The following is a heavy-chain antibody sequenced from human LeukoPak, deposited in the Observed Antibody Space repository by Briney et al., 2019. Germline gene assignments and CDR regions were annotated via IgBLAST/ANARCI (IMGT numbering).Heavy chain of an antibody. J-gene: IGHJ4*02. Sequence: SETLSLTCTVSGGSISSYYWSWIRQPPGKGLEWIGYIYYSGSTNYNPSLKSRVTISVDMSKSQFSLRLTSVTTADTAVYYCARGFRNSFSDFWGQGTLVTVSS. CDR3: ARGFRNSFSDF. D-gene: IGHD1-7*01. V-gene: IGHV4-59*01. CDR1: GGSISSYY. CDR2: IYYSGST.